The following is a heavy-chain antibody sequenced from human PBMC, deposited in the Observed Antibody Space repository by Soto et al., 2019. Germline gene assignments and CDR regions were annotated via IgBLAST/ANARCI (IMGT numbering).Heavy chain of an antibody. J-gene: IGHJ4*02. CDR3: ATGHAGYHYKAMLGY. V-gene: IGHV1-24*01. D-gene: IGHD3-22*01. CDR1: GYTVTELS. CDR2: FDPEDGET. Sequence: ASVKVSCKVSGYTVTELSMHGVRQAPGKGLEWMGGFDPEDGETIYAQKFQGRVTMTEDTSTDTAYMELSSLRSEDTAVYYCATGHAGYHYKAMLGYLGQVTLVTVCS.